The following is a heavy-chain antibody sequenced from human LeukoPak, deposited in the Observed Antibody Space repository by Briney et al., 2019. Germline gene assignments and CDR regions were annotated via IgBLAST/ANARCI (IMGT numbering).Heavy chain of an antibody. CDR3: AGNYDSSGYSDY. Sequence: SETLSLTCTVSGGSISSGGYYWSWIRQPPGKGLEWIGYIYTSGSTNYNPSLKSRVTISVDTSKNQFSLKLSSVTAADTAVYYCAGNYDSSGYSDYWGQGTLVTVSS. D-gene: IGHD3-22*01. CDR2: IYTSGST. V-gene: IGHV4-61*08. J-gene: IGHJ4*02. CDR1: GGSISSGGYY.